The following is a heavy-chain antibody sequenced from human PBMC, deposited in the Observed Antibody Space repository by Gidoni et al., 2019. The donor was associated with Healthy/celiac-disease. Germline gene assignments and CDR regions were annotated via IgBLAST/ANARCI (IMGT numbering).Heavy chain of an antibody. D-gene: IGHD1-26*01. Sequence: EVQLLESGGGLVQPGGSLRLSCAASGFTFSSYAMSWVRQAPGKGLEGVSASSSRGGSTYYADSGSGRFTISRDNSKKTLCLQMNSLRAEDTAVYYCAKSIVGATDAFDYWGQGTLVTVSS. CDR2: SSSRGGST. J-gene: IGHJ4*02. CDR3: AKSIVGATDAFDY. V-gene: IGHV3-23*01. CDR1: GFTFSSYA.